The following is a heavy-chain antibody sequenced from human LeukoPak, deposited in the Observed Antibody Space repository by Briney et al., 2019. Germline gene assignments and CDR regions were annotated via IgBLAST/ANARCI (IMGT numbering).Heavy chain of an antibody. D-gene: IGHD6-6*01. Sequence: GGCLRLSCAASGFTFSSYWMSWVRQAPGKGLEWVANIMQDGSEKYYVDSVKGRFTISRDNAKNSLYLQMNSLRAEDTAVYYCASYHLEYSSSSDYMDVWGKGTTVTVSS. J-gene: IGHJ6*03. CDR1: GFTFSSYW. V-gene: IGHV3-7*01. CDR2: IMQDGSEK. CDR3: ASYHLEYSSSSDYMDV.